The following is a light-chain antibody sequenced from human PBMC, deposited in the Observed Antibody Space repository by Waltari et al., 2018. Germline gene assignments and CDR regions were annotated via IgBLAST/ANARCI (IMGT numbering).Light chain of an antibody. J-gene: IGKJ1*01. CDR3: QHYLRLPVT. CDR2: GAC. V-gene: IGKV3-20*01. Sequence: EIVLTQSPGPLSLSPGESATLSCRNSQSVTRALAWYQQKTGQDPRLLIDGACNRATGIPDRFSGSGSGTDFSLTISSLEPEDFAVYYCQHYLRLPVTFGQGTKVEVK. CDR1: QSVTRA.